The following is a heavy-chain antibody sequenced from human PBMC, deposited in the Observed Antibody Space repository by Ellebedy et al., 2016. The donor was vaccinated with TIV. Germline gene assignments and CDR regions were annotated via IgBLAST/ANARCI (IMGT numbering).Heavy chain of an antibody. Sequence: GGSLRLSXAASGFTFSSYGMHWVRQAPGKGLEWVAAIWYDGSNKYYADSVKGRFTISRDNSKNTLYLQMNSLRAEDTAVYYCARDQPYYDSSGYDYWGQGTLVTVSS. CDR3: ARDQPYYDSSGYDY. V-gene: IGHV3-33*01. D-gene: IGHD3-22*01. J-gene: IGHJ4*02. CDR2: IWYDGSNK. CDR1: GFTFSSYG.